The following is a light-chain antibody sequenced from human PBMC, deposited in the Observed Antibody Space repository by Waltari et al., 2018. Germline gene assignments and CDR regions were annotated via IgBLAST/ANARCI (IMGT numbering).Light chain of an antibody. CDR2: DVS. CDR3: CSYTGTYTHWV. J-gene: IGLJ3*02. Sequence: QSALTQPRSVSGSPGQSVTIPCTGTSNDVGAYNYVSWHQQPPGKAPKLMIYDVSKRPSGVPDRFSASKSGNTASLTISGLQAEDEADYYCCSYTGTYTHWVFGGGTKLTVL. CDR1: SNDVGAYNY. V-gene: IGLV2-11*01.